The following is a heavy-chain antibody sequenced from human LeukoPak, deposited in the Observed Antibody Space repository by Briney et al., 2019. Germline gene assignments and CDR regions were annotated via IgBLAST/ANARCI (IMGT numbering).Heavy chain of an antibody. J-gene: IGHJ4*02. D-gene: IGHD3-3*01. V-gene: IGHV3-30*18. CDR3: AKEGRRFSDY. Sequence: GGSLRLSCAASGFTFSSYGMHWVRQAPGKGLEWVAVISYDGSNKYYADSVKGRFTISRDNSKNTLYLQMNSLRAEDTAVYYCAKEGRRFSDYWGQGTLVTVSS. CDR1: GFTFSSYG. CDR2: ISYDGSNK.